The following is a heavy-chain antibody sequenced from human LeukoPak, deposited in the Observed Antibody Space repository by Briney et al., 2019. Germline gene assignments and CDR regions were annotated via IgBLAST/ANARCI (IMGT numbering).Heavy chain of an antibody. Sequence: GGSLRLSCAASGFTFSSYSMNWVRQAPGKGLEWVSSISTTSSYRYYADSVKGRFTISRDNAKNSLYLQMNSLRAEGTAVYYCARACGGDCYLSDYWGQGTLVTVSS. CDR1: GFTFSSYS. D-gene: IGHD2-21*02. V-gene: IGHV3-21*01. J-gene: IGHJ4*02. CDR2: ISTTSSYR. CDR3: ARACGGDCYLSDY.